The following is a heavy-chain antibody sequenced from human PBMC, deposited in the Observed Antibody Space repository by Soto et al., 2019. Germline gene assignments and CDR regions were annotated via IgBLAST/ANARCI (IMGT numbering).Heavy chain of an antibody. CDR2: IYQSGRT. V-gene: IGHV4-30-2*01. CDR1: GGSINTFDFS. CDR3: AREMTIFGVAPGGGVDV. D-gene: IGHD3-3*01. Sequence: ASETLSLTCAVSGGSINTFDFSWSWIRQPPWRGLEWIGSIYQSGRTYYIPSLKSRVTMSLEKSKNQLSLKINSVVAADTAIYYCAREMTIFGVAPGGGVDVWGQGTTVTVSS. J-gene: IGHJ6*02.